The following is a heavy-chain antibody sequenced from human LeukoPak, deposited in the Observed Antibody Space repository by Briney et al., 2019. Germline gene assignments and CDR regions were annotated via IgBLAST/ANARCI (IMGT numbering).Heavy chain of an antibody. Sequence: SDTLSLTCTVSGGSISSSSYYWGWIRQPPGKGLEWFGSIYYSGSTYYNPSLKSRVTISVDTSENQFSLKLSSVTAADTAVYYCAREGGSSWPNYYYYYYMDVWGKGTTVTVSS. D-gene: IGHD6-13*01. CDR1: GGSISSSSYY. CDR3: AREGGSSWPNYYYYYYMDV. CDR2: IYYSGST. V-gene: IGHV4-39*07. J-gene: IGHJ6*03.